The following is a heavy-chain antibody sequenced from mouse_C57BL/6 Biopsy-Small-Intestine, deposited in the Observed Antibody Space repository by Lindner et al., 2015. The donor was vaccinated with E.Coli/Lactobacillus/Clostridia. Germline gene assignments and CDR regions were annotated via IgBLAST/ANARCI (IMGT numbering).Heavy chain of an antibody. D-gene: IGHD3-1*01. CDR1: GYVFNNYW. CDR3: ARSGFSDALDY. CDR2: IYPGDDDA. V-gene: IGHV1-80*01. J-gene: IGHJ4*01. Sequence: VQLQESGAELMKPGASVKISCRASGYVFNNYWMNWVKQKPGKGLEWIGQIYPGDDDANFSGEFKGKATLTTDKSSSTAYMHLSSLTSEDSAVYFCARSGFSDALDYWGQGTSVTVSS.